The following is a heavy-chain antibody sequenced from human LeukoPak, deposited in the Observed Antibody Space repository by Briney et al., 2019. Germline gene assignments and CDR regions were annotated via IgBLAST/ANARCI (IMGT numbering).Heavy chain of an antibody. V-gene: IGHV4-59*12. J-gene: IGHJ4*02. Sequence: PSETLSLTCTVSGGSISSYYWSWIRQPPGKGLEWIGYIYYSGSTNYNPSLKSRVTISVDTSKNQFSLKLSSVTAADTAVYYCARLLGYSSSWYTGDFDYWGQGTLVTVSS. CDR1: GGSISSYY. CDR2: IYYSGST. CDR3: ARLLGYSSSWYTGDFDY. D-gene: IGHD6-13*01.